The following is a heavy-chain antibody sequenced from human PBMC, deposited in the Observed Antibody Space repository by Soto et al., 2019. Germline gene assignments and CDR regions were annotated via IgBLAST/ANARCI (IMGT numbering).Heavy chain of an antibody. D-gene: IGHD6-13*01. V-gene: IGHV4-34*01. CDR1: GGSFSGYY. CDR2: INHSGST. CDR3: ASQPSSSWYYFDY. Sequence: SETLSLTCAVYGGSFSGYYWSWIRQPPGKGLEWIGEINHSGSTNYNPSLKSRVTISVDTSKNQFSLKLSSVTAADTAVYYCASQPSSSWYYFDYWGQGTLVNVSS. J-gene: IGHJ4*02.